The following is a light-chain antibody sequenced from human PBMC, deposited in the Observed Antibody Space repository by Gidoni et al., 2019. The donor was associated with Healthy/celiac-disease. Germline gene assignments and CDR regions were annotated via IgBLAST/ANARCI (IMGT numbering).Light chain of an antibody. J-gene: IGLJ3*02. CDR3: CSYAGSSTLV. V-gene: IGLV2-23*02. CDR2: EVS. CDR1: SSDVGSYNL. Sequence: SALTQPASVSGSPGPSITISCTGTSSDVGSYNLVSWYQQHPGKAPKLMIYEVSKRHSGVSNRFSGSKSGNTASLTISGLQAEDEADYYCCSYAGSSTLVFGGGTKLTVL.